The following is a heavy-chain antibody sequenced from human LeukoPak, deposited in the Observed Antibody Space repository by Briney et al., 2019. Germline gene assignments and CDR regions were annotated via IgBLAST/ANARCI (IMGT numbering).Heavy chain of an antibody. D-gene: IGHD1-7*01. J-gene: IGHJ4*02. CDR2: IGADTGNT. CDR3: ARDSRETGSTSDFDF. CDR1: GYTFYDYG. V-gene: IGHV1-18*04. Sequence: ASVKVSCKTSGYTFYDYGISWVRQPDGQGLEWMGWIGADTGNTNFARKLQDRVTMTTDTSTSTAYMELRSLTSDDTAVYYCARDSRETGSTSDFDFWGQGTLVTVSS.